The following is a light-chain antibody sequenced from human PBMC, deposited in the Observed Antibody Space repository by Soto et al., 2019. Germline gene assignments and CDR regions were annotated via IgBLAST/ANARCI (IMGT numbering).Light chain of an antibody. J-gene: IGKJ5*01. CDR1: QSVFSNY. V-gene: IGKV3-20*01. Sequence: EIVLTQFPGTLSLSPGERATLSCRASQSVFSNYLAWYQLRPGQAPRLLIYGASSRATGIPDRFSASGSGTDFTLTISRLEPEDFAVYYCQQYGSSPPITFGQGTRLEIK. CDR2: GAS. CDR3: QQYGSSPPIT.